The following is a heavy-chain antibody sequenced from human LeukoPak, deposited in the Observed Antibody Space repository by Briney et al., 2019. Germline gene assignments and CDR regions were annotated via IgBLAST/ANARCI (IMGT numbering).Heavy chain of an antibody. D-gene: IGHD2-2*01. CDR3: ARDSESVPSSTSCSFFDY. CDR2: ITTFNTYI. V-gene: IGHV3-21*01. Sequence: PGGSLRLSCTASGFTFSSYNMNWVRQAPGKGLEWVSSITTFNTYIYYADSVKGRFTISRDNTKNSLYLQMNSLRAEDTAVYYCARDSESVPSSTSCSFFDYWGQGTLVTVSS. CDR1: GFTFSSYN. J-gene: IGHJ4*02.